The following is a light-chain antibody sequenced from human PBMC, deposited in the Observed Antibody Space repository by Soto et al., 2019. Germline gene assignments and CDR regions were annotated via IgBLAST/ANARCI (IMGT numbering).Light chain of an antibody. CDR1: QSVSTF. Sequence: EIVLTQSPATLSLSPGGRATISCRAGQSVSTFLARYQQKPGQAPRLLIYDTSNRATGIAARFSGSGSGTDFTLTISSLEPEDFAIYYCQQRSSWPLTFGPGTKVDIK. CDR3: QQRSSWPLT. CDR2: DTS. J-gene: IGKJ3*01. V-gene: IGKV3-11*01.